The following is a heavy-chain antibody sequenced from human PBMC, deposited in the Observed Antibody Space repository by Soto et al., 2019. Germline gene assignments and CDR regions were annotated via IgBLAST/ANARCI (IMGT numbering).Heavy chain of an antibody. J-gene: IGHJ4*02. D-gene: IGHD3-9*01. CDR2: IWYDGSNK. CDR1: GFTFSSYG. CDR3: ARSREYYDILTGWDY. Sequence: QVQLVESGGGVVQPGRSLRLSCAASGFTFSSYGMHWVRQAPGKGLEWVAVIWYDGSNKYYADSVKGRFTISRDNSKNTLYLQMNRLRAEDTAVYYCARSREYYDILTGWDYWGQGTLVTVSS. V-gene: IGHV3-33*01.